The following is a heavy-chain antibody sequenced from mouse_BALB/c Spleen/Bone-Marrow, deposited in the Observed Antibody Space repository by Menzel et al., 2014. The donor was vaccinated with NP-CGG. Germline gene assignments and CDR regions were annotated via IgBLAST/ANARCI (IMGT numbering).Heavy chain of an antibody. Sequence: EVQLQQSGPELEKPGASVKISCKASGYSFTGYNINWVKQTNGKSLEWIGNIDPYYGGTDYNQKFKGKATLTVDRSSSTAYMQLKSLTSDDSAVYYCARVGDNRHFDVWGEAATVTVSS. V-gene: IGHV1-39*01. CDR3: ARVGDNRHFDV. CDR2: IDPYYGGT. J-gene: IGHJ1*01. D-gene: IGHD3-3*01. CDR1: GYSFTGYN.